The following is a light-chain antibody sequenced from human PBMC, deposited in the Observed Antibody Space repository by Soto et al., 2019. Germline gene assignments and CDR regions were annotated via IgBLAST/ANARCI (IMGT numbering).Light chain of an antibody. CDR3: QQYGSSPYA. CDR2: GAS. J-gene: IGKJ2*01. V-gene: IGKV3-20*01. CDR1: QSVSSSY. Sequence: EIVLTQSPGTLSLSPGERATLSCRASQSVSSSYLAWYQQKPGQAPRLLLYGASSRATGIPDRFSGSGSGTDFALTISILEPEDFAVYYCQQYGSSPYAFGQGTKLEIK.